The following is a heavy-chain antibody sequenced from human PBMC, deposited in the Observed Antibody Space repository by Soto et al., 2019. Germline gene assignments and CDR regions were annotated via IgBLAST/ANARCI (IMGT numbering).Heavy chain of an antibody. J-gene: IGHJ6*02. CDR1: GFTFSGSA. D-gene: IGHD3-10*01. CDR2: IRGKANSYAT. Sequence: GGSLRLSCAASGFTFSGSAMHWVRQASGKGLEWVGRIRGKANSYATAYAASVKGRFTISRDDSKNTAYLQMNSLKTEDTAVYYCTAPRLGIETVLTMVRKDWYHYGMDVWGQGTTVTVSS. CDR3: TAPRLGIETVLTMVRKDWYHYGMDV. V-gene: IGHV3-73*01.